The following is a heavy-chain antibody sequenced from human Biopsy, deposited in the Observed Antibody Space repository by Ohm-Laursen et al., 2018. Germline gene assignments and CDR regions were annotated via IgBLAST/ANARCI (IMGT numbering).Heavy chain of an antibody. V-gene: IGHV4-59*08. CDR3: ARMDCSGGSCHYYSYGMDV. J-gene: IGHJ6*02. CDR1: GDSITTYY. Sequence: SETLSLTCTVSGDSITTYYWNWIRQAPGKGLEWIGDIYYRGNTNYSPSLKSRVTISLDTSKNQFSLKLNSVTAADTAVYYCARMDCSGGSCHYYSYGMDVWGQGTTVTVSS. D-gene: IGHD2-15*01. CDR2: IYYRGNT.